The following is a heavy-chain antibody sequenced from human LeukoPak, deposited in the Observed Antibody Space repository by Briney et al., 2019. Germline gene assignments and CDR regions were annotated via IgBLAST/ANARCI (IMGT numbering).Heavy chain of an antibody. Sequence: GGSLRLSCAASGFTFSSYSMNWVRQAPGKGLEWVSSISSSSSYIYYADSVKGRFTISRDNAKNSLYLQMNSLRAEDTAVYYCARGVSIAARLGYFDYRGQGTPVTVSS. CDR1: GFTFSSYS. J-gene: IGHJ4*01. CDR3: ARGVSIAARLGYFDY. CDR2: ISSSSSYI. V-gene: IGHV3-21*01. D-gene: IGHD6-6*01.